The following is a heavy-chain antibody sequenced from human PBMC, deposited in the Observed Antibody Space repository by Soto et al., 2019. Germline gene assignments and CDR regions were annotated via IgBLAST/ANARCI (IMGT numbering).Heavy chain of an antibody. Sequence: GGSLRLSCAASGFTFSSYWMHWVRQAPGKGLVWVSRINSDGSSTSYADSVKGRFTISRDNAKNTLYLQMNSPRAEDTAVYYCASFTYYYDSSGYYGRLDYYYGMDVWGQGTTVTVS. CDR1: GFTFSSYW. CDR3: ASFTYYYDSSGYYGRLDYYYGMDV. J-gene: IGHJ6*02. D-gene: IGHD3-22*01. V-gene: IGHV3-74*01. CDR2: INSDGSST.